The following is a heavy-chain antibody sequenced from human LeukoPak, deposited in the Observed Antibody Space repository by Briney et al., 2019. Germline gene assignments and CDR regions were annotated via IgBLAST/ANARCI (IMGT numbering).Heavy chain of an antibody. V-gene: IGHV3-30*02. CDR3: MNYCSSTSCSIDL. J-gene: IGHJ5*02. Sequence: GGSLRLSCAASGFTFSSYGMHWVRQAPGKGLEWVAFIRYDGSNKYYADSVKGRFTISRDNSKNTLYLQMNSLRAEDTAVYYCMNYCSSTSCSIDLWGQGTLVTVSS. CDR1: GFTFSSYG. D-gene: IGHD2-2*01. CDR2: IRYDGSNK.